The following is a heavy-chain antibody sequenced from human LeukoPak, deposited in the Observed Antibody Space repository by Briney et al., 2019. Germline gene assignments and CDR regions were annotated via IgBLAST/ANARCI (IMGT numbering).Heavy chain of an antibody. Sequence: SETLSLTCTVSGGSISSYYWSWIRQPPGKGLEWIGFIYYSGSTNYNPSLKSRVTISVDTSENQLSLKLSSVTAADTALYYCARAHTSSWYMDYWGQGTLVTVSS. D-gene: IGHD6-13*01. CDR3: ARAHTSSWYMDY. CDR2: IYYSGST. CDR1: GGSISSYY. J-gene: IGHJ4*02. V-gene: IGHV4-59*01.